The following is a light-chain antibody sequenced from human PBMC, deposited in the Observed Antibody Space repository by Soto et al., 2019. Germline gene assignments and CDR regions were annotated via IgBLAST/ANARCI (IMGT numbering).Light chain of an antibody. CDR3: QQRNVWPPIT. CDR1: QSLVHSDGIAY. V-gene: IGKV2-30*02. Sequence: DVVMTQSPLSLPVTLGQPASISCRSNQSLVHSDGIAYFSWYQQKPGQPPRLVVYDSTLRANGVPDRFGGSRSGTEFTLTINNLEPEDFAVYYCQQRNVWPPITFGQGTRLENK. J-gene: IGKJ5*01. CDR2: DST.